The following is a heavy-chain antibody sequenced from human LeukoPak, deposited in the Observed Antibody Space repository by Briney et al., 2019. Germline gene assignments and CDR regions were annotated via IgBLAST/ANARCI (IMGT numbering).Heavy chain of an antibody. CDR1: GGTFSSYA. CDR3: ARDGVEREGLCD. D-gene: IGHD1-26*01. V-gene: IGHV1-69*13. CDR2: IIPIFGTA. Sequence: SVKVSCKASGGTFSSYAISWVRQAPGQGLEWMGGIIPIFGTANYAQKFQGRVTITADESTSTAYMELSSLRSEDTAVYYCARDGVEREGLCDWGQGTLVTVSS. J-gene: IGHJ4*02.